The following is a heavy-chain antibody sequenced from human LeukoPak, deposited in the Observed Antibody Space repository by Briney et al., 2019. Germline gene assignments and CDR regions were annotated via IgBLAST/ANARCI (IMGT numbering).Heavy chain of an antibody. CDR3: ARVKSSGYGPSYYYYYMDV. J-gene: IGHJ6*03. CDR2: IIPILGTA. D-gene: IGHD5-12*01. CDR1: GGTFSSYA. Sequence: GASVKVSSKASGGTFSSYAISWVRQAPGQGLEWMGGIIPILGTANYAQKFQGRVTITTDESTSTAYMGLSSLRSEDTAVYYCARVKSSGYGPSYYYYYMDVWGKGTTVTVSS. V-gene: IGHV1-69*05.